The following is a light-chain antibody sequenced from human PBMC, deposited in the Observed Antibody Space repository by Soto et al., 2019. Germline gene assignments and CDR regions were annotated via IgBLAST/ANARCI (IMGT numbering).Light chain of an antibody. CDR1: QSVGSY. CDR3: QQRYNWPLT. V-gene: IGKV3-11*01. CDR2: DAS. Sequence: EIVMTQSPGTLSLSPGERATISCRASQSVGSYLAWYQQKFGQAPRLLIYDASNRATGIPARFSGSGSATDFTLTISSLEPEDFAIYYCQQRYNWPLTFGQGTKVDIK. J-gene: IGKJ1*01.